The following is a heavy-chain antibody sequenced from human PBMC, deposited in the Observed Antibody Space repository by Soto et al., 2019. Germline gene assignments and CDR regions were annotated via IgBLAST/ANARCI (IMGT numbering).Heavy chain of an antibody. J-gene: IGHJ1*01. D-gene: IGHD5-18*01. CDR1: GGTFSSYA. V-gene: IGHV1-69*01. CDR2: IIPIFGTA. CDR3: AKVGSRDGYNYVLDQ. Sequence: QVQLVQSGAEVKKPGSSVKVSCKASGGTFSSYAISWVRQAPGQGLEWMGGIIPIFGTANYAQKFQGRVTITADESTSTAYMELSSLRSEDTAIYYCAKVGSRDGYNYVLDQWGPGTMVTVSS.